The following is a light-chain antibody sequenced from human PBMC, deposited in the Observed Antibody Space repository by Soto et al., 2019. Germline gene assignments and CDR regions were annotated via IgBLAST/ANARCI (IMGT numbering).Light chain of an antibody. CDR1: SSDVGAYDH. J-gene: IGLJ2*01. V-gene: IGLV2-18*02. CDR2: DVT. Sequence: QSALTQPPSVSGSPGQSVTISCTGTSSDVGAYDHVSWYHQPPGTAPRVMIYDVTNRPSGVPDRFSGSKSGNTASLTISGLLPEDEAEYYCSSVTSRTTLVFGGGTKVTVL. CDR3: SSVTSRTTLV.